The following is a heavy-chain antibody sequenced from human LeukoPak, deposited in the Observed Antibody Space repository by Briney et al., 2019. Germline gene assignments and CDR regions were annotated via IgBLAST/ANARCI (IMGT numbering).Heavy chain of an antibody. Sequence: ASVKVSCKASGYTFSSHYMHWVRQAPGQGLEWMGWINPNGGGREYAQKFQGRVNMTRDTAISTAYMELSSLTFDDTAIYYCARVGYFYGSGSQTGGYLDYWGQGTLVTVSS. V-gene: IGHV1-2*02. CDR3: ARVGYFYGSGSQTGGYLDY. J-gene: IGHJ4*02. CDR1: GYTFSSHY. D-gene: IGHD3-10*01. CDR2: INPNGGGR.